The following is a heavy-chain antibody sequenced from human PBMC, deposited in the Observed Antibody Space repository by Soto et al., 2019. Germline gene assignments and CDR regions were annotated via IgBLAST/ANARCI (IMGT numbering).Heavy chain of an antibody. CDR2: ISVSDAFI. CDR1: GFNVGAFA. V-gene: IGHV3-23*01. CDR3: TRETVAGITGLDY. D-gene: IGHD1-20*01. J-gene: IGHJ4*02. Sequence: EVQLLESXGDLVQPGGSLRLSCAASGFNVGAFAVNWVRQAPGKGLEWVSGISVSDAFIYYADSVRGRFSISRDASENILYLQMNSLRVDDTALYYCTRETVAGITGLDYWGPGTLVTVSS.